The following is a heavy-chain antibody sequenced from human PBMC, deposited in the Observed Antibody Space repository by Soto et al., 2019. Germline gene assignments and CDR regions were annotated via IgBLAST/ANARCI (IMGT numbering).Heavy chain of an antibody. CDR2: INSDGSST. V-gene: IGHV3-74*01. CDR3: ARDTAAVGYYYYYMDV. J-gene: IGHJ6*03. D-gene: IGHD6-13*01. Sequence: GGSLRLSCAASGFTFSSYWMHWVRQGPGKGLVWVSRINSDGSSTSNAESVKGRFTISRDNAKNTLYLQMNSLRAEDTAVYFCARDTAAVGYYYYYMDVWGKGTTVTVSS. CDR1: GFTFSSYW.